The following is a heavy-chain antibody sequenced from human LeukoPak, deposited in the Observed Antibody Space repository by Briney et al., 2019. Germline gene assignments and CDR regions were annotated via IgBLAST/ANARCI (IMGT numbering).Heavy chain of an antibody. J-gene: IGHJ4*02. D-gene: IGHD4-11*01. Sequence: GGSLRLSCAASGFTFSSYAMSWVRQAPGKGLEWVSAISGSGGSTYYADSVKGRFTISRDNSKNTLYLQMNSLRAEDTAVYYCARDPPSVTVPPHYFDYWGQGTLVTVSS. CDR3: ARDPPSVTVPPHYFDY. CDR2: ISGSGGST. V-gene: IGHV3-23*01. CDR1: GFTFSSYA.